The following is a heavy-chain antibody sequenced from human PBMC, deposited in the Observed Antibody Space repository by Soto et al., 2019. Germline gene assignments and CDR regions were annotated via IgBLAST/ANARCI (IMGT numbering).Heavy chain of an antibody. D-gene: IGHD3-9*01. CDR3: ARHAWLEN. CDR1: GFIVSGDT. CDR2: IYSGGNT. Sequence: EVQLVEKGGGLIYPGGSLRLSCAASGFIVSGDTMNWVRQAPGKGLEWISAIYSGGNTNDAGSVKGRFTISRDTSKNTLYLQMNSLRVEDTAVYYCARHAWLENWGQGTLVTVSS. V-gene: IGHV3-53*02. J-gene: IGHJ4*02.